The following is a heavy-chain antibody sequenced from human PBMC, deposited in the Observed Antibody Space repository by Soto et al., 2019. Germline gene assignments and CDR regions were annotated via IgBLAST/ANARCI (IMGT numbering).Heavy chain of an antibody. V-gene: IGHV3-23*01. J-gene: IGHJ4*02. CDR3: TKGGSPFNIIDY. D-gene: IGHD6-25*01. Sequence: GGSLRLSCAASGFTFSSYAMSWVRQAPGKGLEWVSAISGSGGSTYYADSVKGRFTISRDNSKNPLYLQMNSLRAEDTAVYYCTKGGSPFNIIDYWGQGTLVTVSS. CDR2: ISGSGGST. CDR1: GFTFSSYA.